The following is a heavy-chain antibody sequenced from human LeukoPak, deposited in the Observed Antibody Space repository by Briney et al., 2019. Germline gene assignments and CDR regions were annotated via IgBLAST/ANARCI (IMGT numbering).Heavy chain of an antibody. D-gene: IGHD7-27*01. CDR1: GYTFTSYH. CDR2: INPSGGST. Sequence: VASVKVSCKASGYTFTSYHMHWVRQAPGQGLEWMGIINPSGGSTSYAQKFQGRVTMTRDTSTSTVYMELSSLRSEDTAVYYCARDALLTKTGEPNWFDPWGQGTLVTVSS. CDR3: ARDALLTKTGEPNWFDP. J-gene: IGHJ5*02. V-gene: IGHV1-46*01.